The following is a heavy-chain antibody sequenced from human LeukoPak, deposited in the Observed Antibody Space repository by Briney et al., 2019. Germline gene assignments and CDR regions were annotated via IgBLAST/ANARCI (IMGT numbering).Heavy chain of an antibody. CDR2: INPNSGGT. J-gene: IGHJ6*02. V-gene: IGHV1-2*02. CDR1: GYTFTDYY. Sequence: GASVKVSCKASGYTFTDYYLHWVRQGPGQGLEWMGWINPNSGGTNYAQKFQGRVTMTRDTSISTVYMELSRLSSDDTAVYYCVSLGATTIYYYGMDVWGQGTTVTVSS. D-gene: IGHD1-26*01. CDR3: VSLGATTIYYYGMDV.